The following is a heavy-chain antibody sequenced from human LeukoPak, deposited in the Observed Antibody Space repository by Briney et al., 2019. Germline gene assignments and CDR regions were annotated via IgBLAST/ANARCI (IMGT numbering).Heavy chain of an antibody. Sequence: GASVKVSCKASGYTFTKYGVYWVRQAPGQGLEWMGWINTDTGNPTYAQGFTGRFVFSLDTSVSTAYLQISSLKAEDTAVYYCARGYSYGLGDYWGQGTLVTVSS. CDR1: GYTFTKYG. D-gene: IGHD5-18*01. CDR2: INTDTGNP. V-gene: IGHV7-4-1*02. CDR3: ARGYSYGLGDY. J-gene: IGHJ4*02.